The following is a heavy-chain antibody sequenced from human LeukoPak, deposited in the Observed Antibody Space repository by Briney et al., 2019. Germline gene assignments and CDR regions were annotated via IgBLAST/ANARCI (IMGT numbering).Heavy chain of an antibody. V-gene: IGHV3-23*01. CDR3: AKEGSDYSSSWYYFDY. J-gene: IGHJ4*02. CDR1: GFTFSSYA. CDR2: ISVRGVSK. Sequence: GGSLRLSCAASGFTFSSYALSWVRQARGKGLAGVSVISVRGVSKYYADAVKGRFTITRDNSRNTLNLQMNSLRAEDTAVYYCAKEGSDYSSSWYYFDYWGQGTLVTVSS. D-gene: IGHD6-13*01.